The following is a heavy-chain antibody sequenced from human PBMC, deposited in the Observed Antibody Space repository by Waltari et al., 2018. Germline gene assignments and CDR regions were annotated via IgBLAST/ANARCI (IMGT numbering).Heavy chain of an antibody. D-gene: IGHD1-1*01. CDR2: IRYDASDI. J-gene: IGHJ3*01. Sequence: QVHLVESGGGVVQPGGSLSLPCAASGFTFRDYGMPWVRQAPGKGLEWGAFIRYDASDIYYRDSVKGRFTISRDNSKNTLFLQMSSLRPEDTAVYYCAKVGVGLTTWYPFDVWGQGTMVTVSS. V-gene: IGHV3-30*02. CDR1: GFTFRDYG. CDR3: AKVGVGLTTWYPFDV.